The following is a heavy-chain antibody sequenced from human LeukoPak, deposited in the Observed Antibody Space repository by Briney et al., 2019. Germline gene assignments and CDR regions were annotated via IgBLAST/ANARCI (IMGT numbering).Heavy chain of an antibody. V-gene: IGHV3-48*01. Sequence: GGSLRLSCAASGFTFSSYSMNWVRQAPGKGLEWVSYISSSSSTIYYADSVKGRFTISRDNSKNTLYLQMNSLRAEDTAVYYCARVGEGAAKDWGQGTLVTVSS. J-gene: IGHJ4*02. CDR3: ARVGEGAAKD. CDR2: ISSSSSTI. CDR1: GFTFSSYS. D-gene: IGHD1-26*01.